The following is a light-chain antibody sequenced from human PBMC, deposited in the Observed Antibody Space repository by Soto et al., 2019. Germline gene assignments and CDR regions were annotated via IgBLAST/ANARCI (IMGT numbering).Light chain of an antibody. CDR2: GNN. CDR3: SSYTNTNSYIL. Sequence: QSVLTQPPSVSGAPGQRVTISCTGSSSNIGAGYDVHWYQQLPGTAPKLLIYGNNNRPSGVPDRFSGSKSGTSASLAITGLQAEDEADYYCSSYTNTNSYILFGGGTKLTVL. J-gene: IGLJ2*01. V-gene: IGLV1-40*01. CDR1: SSNIGAGYD.